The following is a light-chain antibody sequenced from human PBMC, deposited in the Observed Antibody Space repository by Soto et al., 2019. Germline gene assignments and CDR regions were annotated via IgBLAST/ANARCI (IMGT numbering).Light chain of an antibody. CDR2: DAS. J-gene: IGKJ1*01. CDR1: QSISSW. Sequence: DIQMTQSPSTLSASVGDRVTITCRASQSISSWLAWYQQKPGKAPKLLIYDASSLESGVPSRFSGSGSGTEFTLTISSLQPDDFATYYCQRYNSYSSFGQGTKVEF. CDR3: QRYNSYSS. V-gene: IGKV1-5*01.